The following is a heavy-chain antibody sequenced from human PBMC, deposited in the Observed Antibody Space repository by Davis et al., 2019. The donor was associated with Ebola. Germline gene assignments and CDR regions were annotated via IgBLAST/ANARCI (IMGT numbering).Heavy chain of an antibody. CDR1: GGTFSTYA. Sequence: AASVKVSCKASGGTFSTYAIDWVRQAPGQGLGWMGRIIPMLGIPNYAQRFQGRVTITADKSTSTAYMELSSLRSEDTAMYYCARDLGTAMATEWGQGTLVTVSS. CDR3: ARDLGTAMATE. V-gene: IGHV1-69*04. J-gene: IGHJ4*02. D-gene: IGHD5-18*01. CDR2: IIPMLGIP.